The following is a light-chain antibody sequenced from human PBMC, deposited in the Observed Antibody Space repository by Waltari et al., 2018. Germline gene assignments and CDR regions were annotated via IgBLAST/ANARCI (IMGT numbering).Light chain of an antibody. CDR3: SSYTTSDTWV. CDR1: SRHLGAYTY. CDR2: DVT. Sequence: QSALTQPASVSGSPGQSIAISCTGTSRHLGAYTYVSWYQQHPGRPPKLIIYDVTKRPPGVSSRFSGSKSGNTASLTVSGLQAEDEADYYCSSYTTSDTWVFGGGTKVTVL. J-gene: IGLJ3*02. V-gene: IGLV2-14*01.